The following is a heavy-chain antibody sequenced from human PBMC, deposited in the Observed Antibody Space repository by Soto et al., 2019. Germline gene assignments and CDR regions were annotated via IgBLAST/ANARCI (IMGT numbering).Heavy chain of an antibody. J-gene: IGHJ4*02. V-gene: IGHV4-31*03. CDR2: IFYSGNT. CDR1: GGSINSGDYY. Sequence: QVQLKESGPGLVKPSQTLSLTCTVSGGSINSGDYYWSWIRQHPGKGLEGIGYIFYSGNTYYDPTLKSRVTMSVDTSRNQFSLKLTSVTAADTAVYYCARDLTWSGNYGGIDFWGQGTLVTVSS. CDR3: ARDLTWSGNYGGIDF. D-gene: IGHD1-7*01.